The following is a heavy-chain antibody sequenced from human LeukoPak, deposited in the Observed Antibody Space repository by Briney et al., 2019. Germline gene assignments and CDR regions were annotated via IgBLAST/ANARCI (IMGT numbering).Heavy chain of an antibody. CDR1: GYSITSGYY. CDR2: IYHSGDT. CDR3: ARLFKAAAGTIDY. J-gene: IGHJ4*02. Sequence: SETLSLTCIVSGYSITSGYYWGWIRQPPGKGLEWIGSIYHSGDTYYNPSLKSRVTISVDTSKNQFSLKLDSVTAADTAVYYCARLFKAAAGTIDYWGQGTLVTVSS. V-gene: IGHV4-38-2*02. D-gene: IGHD6-13*01.